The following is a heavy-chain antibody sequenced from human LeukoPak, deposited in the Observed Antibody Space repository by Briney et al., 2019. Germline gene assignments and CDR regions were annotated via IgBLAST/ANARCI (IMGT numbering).Heavy chain of an antibody. V-gene: IGHV1-2*02. D-gene: IGHD3-22*01. CDR2: INPNSGGT. J-gene: IGHJ4*02. CDR1: GYTFTGYY. CDR3: ARGQYYYDSSGYYGY. Sequence: ASVKVSCKASGYTFTGYYMHWVRQAPGQGLEWMGWINPNSGGTNYAQKFQGRVTMTRDTSISTAYMELSRLRSDDTAVYYCARGQYYYDSSGYYGYWGQGTLVTVSS.